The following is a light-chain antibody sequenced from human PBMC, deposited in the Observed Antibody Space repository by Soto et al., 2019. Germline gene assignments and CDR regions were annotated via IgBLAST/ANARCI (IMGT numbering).Light chain of an antibody. CDR1: SSDVGVYNY. V-gene: IGLV2-14*01. CDR2: DVS. CDR3: SSYTSSSTWV. J-gene: IGLJ3*02. Sequence: QSALTQPASVSGSPGQSITISCTGTSSDVGVYNYVSWYQQHPGKAPKLMIYDVSNRPSGVANRFSGSQSGNTASLTISGLQAGDEADYYCSSYTSSSTWVFGGGTKLTVL.